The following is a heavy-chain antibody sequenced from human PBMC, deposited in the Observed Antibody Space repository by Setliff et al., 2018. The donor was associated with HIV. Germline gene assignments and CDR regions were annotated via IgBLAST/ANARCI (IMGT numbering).Heavy chain of an antibody. V-gene: IGHV4-4*08. CDR3: ARTYASYYYDSSGTFGYYMDV. J-gene: IGHJ6*03. CDR2: LYTIGST. D-gene: IGHD3-22*01. CDR1: GGSINNYY. Sequence: PSETLSLTCTVSGGSINNYYWSWIRQPPGKGLEWIGYLYTIGSTNYNPSLKSRVAFSVDTSKNQFSLNLSSVTAADTAVYYCARTYASYYYDSSGTFGYYMDVWGKGTTVTVS.